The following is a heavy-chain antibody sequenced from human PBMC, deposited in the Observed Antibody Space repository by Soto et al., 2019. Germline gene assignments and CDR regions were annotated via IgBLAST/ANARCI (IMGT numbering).Heavy chain of an antibody. Sequence: QVQLQESGPGLVKPSETLSLTCTVSGGSISSYYWSWIRRPPGKGLEWIGYIYYSGSTNYNPSLKSRVTISVDTSKNQFSLKLSSVTAADTAVYYCARLQRDYYDSSGYGFVDYWGQGTLVTVSS. CDR1: GGSISSYY. CDR2: IYYSGST. CDR3: ARLQRDYYDSSGYGFVDY. V-gene: IGHV4-59*01. D-gene: IGHD3-22*01. J-gene: IGHJ4*02.